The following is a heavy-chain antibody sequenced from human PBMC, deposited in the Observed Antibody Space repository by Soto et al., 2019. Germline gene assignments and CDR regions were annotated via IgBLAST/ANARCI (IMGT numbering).Heavy chain of an antibody. D-gene: IGHD3-10*01. CDR2: INPNSGGT. V-gene: IGHV1-2*02. CDR1: GYTFTGYY. CDR3: ARVVYGSRLGNYYYGMDV. Sequence: ASVKVSCKASGYTFTGYYMHWVRQAPGQGLEWMGWINPNSGGTNYAQKFQGRVTMTRDTSISTAYMGLSRLRSDDTAVYYCARVVYGSRLGNYYYGMDVWGQGTTVTVSS. J-gene: IGHJ6*02.